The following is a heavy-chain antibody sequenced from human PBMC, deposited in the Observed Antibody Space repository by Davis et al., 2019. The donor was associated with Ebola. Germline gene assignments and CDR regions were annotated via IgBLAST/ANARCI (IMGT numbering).Heavy chain of an antibody. CDR1: GDSISSRNW. J-gene: IGHJ4*02. Sequence: SETLSLTCTVSGDSISSRNWWSWVRQSPGKGLEWIGEVYHSGSTYYNPSLKSRVTISVDTSKNQFSLKLSSVTAADTAVYYCASGVSYFDYWGQGTLVTVSS. D-gene: IGHD3-16*01. V-gene: IGHV4-4*02. CDR3: ASGVSYFDY. CDR2: VYHSGST.